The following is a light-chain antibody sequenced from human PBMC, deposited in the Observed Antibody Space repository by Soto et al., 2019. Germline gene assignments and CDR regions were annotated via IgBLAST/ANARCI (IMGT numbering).Light chain of an antibody. CDR3: QHPRGT. CDR2: GAS. V-gene: IGKV3-20*01. Sequence: EIVLTQSPGTLSLSPGERATLSCRASQSVSSSYLAWYQQKPGQAPRLLIYGASSRATGIPDRFSGSGSGTDFTLTISRLEPEDFAVYYCQHPRGTFGQGTKVEIK. CDR1: QSVSSSY. J-gene: IGKJ1*01.